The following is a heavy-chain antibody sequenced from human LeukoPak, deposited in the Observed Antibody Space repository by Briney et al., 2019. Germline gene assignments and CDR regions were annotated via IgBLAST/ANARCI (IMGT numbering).Heavy chain of an antibody. D-gene: IGHD2-15*01. J-gene: IGHJ4*02. CDR3: ARDHDCSGGSCYYFDY. V-gene: IGHV4-59*01. CDR2: IYYSGST. CDR1: GGSISSYY. Sequence: SETLSLTCTVSGGSISSYYWSWIRQPPGKGLGWIGYIYYSGSTNYNPSLKSRVTISVDTSMDQFSLKLSSVTAADTAVYYCARDHDCSGGSCYYFDYWGQGTLVTVSS.